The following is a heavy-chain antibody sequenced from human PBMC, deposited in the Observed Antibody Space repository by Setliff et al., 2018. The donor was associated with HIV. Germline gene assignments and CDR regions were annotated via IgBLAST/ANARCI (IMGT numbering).Heavy chain of an antibody. J-gene: IGHJ1*01. CDR2: IHDSGRT. CDR1: GYSLTSGYY. Sequence: SETLSLTCGVSGYSLTSGYYWGWIRQPPGKGLEWIGSIHDSGRTYYNPSLKSRVTISVDTSKNQFSLKLSSVTAADTAVYYCARDPKDYYKYFQYWGPGTLVTVSS. V-gene: IGHV4-38-2*02. CDR3: ARDPKDYYKYFQY. D-gene: IGHD1-26*01.